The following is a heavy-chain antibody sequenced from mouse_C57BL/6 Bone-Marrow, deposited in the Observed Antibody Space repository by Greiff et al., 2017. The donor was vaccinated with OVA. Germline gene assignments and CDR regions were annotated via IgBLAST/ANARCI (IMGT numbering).Heavy chain of an antibody. CDR1: GYTFTDYN. D-gene: IGHD1-1*01. CDR3: ARDYGSSDWYFDV. V-gene: IGHV1-22*01. Sequence: VQLQQSGPELVKPGASVKMSCKASGYTFTDYNMHWVKPSHGKSLEWIGYINPNNGGTSYNQKFKGKATLTVNKSSSTAYMELRSLTSEDSAVYYCARDYGSSDWYFDVWGTGTTVTVSS. J-gene: IGHJ1*03. CDR2: INPNNGGT.